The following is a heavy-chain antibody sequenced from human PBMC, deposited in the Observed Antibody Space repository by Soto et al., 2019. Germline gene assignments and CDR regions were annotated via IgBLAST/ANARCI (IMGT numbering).Heavy chain of an antibody. Sequence: QVQLLESGGGVVQPGWSLRLSCAAYGFIFSSYAMHWVRQAPGKGLEWVAVISHGGNEKYYANSVEGRFTISRDNSKNIVYLQMNGLRPEDTAVYYCAKVSSDRGYYYFAMDDWGQGTTVTGSS. D-gene: IGHD3-10*01. CDR3: AKVSSDRGYYYFAMDD. J-gene: IGHJ6*02. V-gene: IGHV3-30*18. CDR2: ISHGGNEK. CDR1: GFIFSSYA.